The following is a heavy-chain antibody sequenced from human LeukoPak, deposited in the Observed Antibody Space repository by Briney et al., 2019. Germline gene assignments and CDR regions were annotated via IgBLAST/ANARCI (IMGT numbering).Heavy chain of an antibody. J-gene: IGHJ4*02. D-gene: IGHD5-24*01. CDR1: GYTFISYA. V-gene: IGHV1-3*02. Sequence: ASVTVSCKASGYTFISYAMHWVGQAPGQRLEWMGGSNTCNDNTKDSQEFQGRGTLTRDTSASTAYMELSSLRSEDMAVYYCARDRDGYFDYWGQGTLVTVSS. CDR2: SNTCNDNT. CDR3: ARDRDGYFDY.